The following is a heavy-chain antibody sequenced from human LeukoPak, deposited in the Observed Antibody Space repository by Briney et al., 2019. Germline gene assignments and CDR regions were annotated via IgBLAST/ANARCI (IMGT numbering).Heavy chain of an antibody. D-gene: IGHD3-22*01. CDR2: INPNSGGT. Sequence: ASVKVSCKASGYTFTGYYMHWVRQAPGQGLEWMGWINPNSGGTNYAQKFQGRVTMTRDTSISTAYMELSGLRSDDTAVYYCARAVVVITTVAFDIWGQGTMVTVSS. CDR1: GYTFTGYY. J-gene: IGHJ3*02. V-gene: IGHV1-2*02. CDR3: ARAVVVITTVAFDI.